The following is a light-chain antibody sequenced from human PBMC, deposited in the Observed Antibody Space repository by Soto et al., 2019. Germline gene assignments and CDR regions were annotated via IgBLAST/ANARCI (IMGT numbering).Light chain of an antibody. Sequence: DIQMTQSPSSLSASVGDRVTITCRASQGISNYIAWYQQKPGKAPKLLIYDASTLQSEVPSRFSGIGSGTDFTLTINSLQPEDVATYYCQRYSSVPLFGPGTKVDIK. V-gene: IGKV1-27*01. J-gene: IGKJ3*01. CDR1: QGISNY. CDR2: DAS. CDR3: QRYSSVPL.